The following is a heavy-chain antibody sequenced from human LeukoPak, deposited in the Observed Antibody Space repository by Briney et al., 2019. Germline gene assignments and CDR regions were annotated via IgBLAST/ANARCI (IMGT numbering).Heavy chain of an antibody. Sequence: SETLSLTCTVSGGSISSYYWSWIRQPPGKGLEWIGYIYYSGSTNYNPSLKSRVTISVDTSKNQFSLKLSSVTAADTAVYYCARVRGNWNDLNWFDPWGQGTLVTVSS. D-gene: IGHD1-1*01. V-gene: IGHV4-59*12. CDR3: ARVRGNWNDLNWFDP. J-gene: IGHJ5*02. CDR2: IYYSGST. CDR1: GGSISSYY.